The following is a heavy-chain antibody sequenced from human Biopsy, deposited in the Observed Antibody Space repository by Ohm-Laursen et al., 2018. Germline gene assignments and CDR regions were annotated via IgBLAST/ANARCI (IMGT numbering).Heavy chain of an antibody. CDR2: IFYSGSP. CDR1: GGSISSDY. D-gene: IGHD2/OR15-2a*01. CDR3: ARATNSTGWPYYYFYGMDV. J-gene: IGHJ6*02. Sequence: SDTLSLTCTVSGGSISSDYWSWIRQTPGKGLGWIGTIFYSGSPNYNPSLKSRVTISVDTSKNQFSLRLNSVTAADTAVYYWARATNSTGWPYYYFYGMDVWGQGTTVTVSS. V-gene: IGHV4-59*13.